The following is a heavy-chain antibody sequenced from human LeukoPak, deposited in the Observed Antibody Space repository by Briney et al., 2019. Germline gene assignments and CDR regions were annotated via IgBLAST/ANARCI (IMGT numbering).Heavy chain of an antibody. V-gene: IGHV3-48*01. Sequence: PGGSLRLSCAASGFTFSSYSMNWVRQAQGKGLEWVSYISSSSSTLYYADSVKGRFTISRDNAKNSLYLQMNSLRAEDTAVYYCARDSCSSTSCYPDYWGQGTLVTVSS. CDR1: GFTFSSYS. D-gene: IGHD2-2*01. CDR2: ISSSSSTL. CDR3: ARDSCSSTSCYPDY. J-gene: IGHJ4*02.